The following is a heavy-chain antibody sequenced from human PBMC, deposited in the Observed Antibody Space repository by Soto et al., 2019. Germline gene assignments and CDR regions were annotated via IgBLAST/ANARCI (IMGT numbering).Heavy chain of an antibody. J-gene: IGHJ6*02. CDR2: IIPIFGTA. Sequence: QVQLVQSGAEVKKPGSSVKVCCKASGGTFSSYAISWVRQAPGQGLEWMGGIIPIFGTADYAQKFQGRVTITADESTSTAYMELSSLRSEDTAVYYCASHSSLRGYCISTSCYGYYYGMDVWGQGTTVTVSS. CDR1: GGTFSSYA. V-gene: IGHV1-69*12. CDR3: ASHSSLRGYCISTSCYGYYYGMDV. D-gene: IGHD2-2*01.